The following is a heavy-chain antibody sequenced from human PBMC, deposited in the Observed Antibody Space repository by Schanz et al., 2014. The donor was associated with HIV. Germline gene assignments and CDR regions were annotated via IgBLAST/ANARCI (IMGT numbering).Heavy chain of an antibody. CDR1: GASFSDDY. V-gene: IGHV4-34*02. Sequence: QVRLQQWGAGLLKPSETLSLTCAVYGASFSDDYWTWIRQPPWKGLEWIGEINQRGKTNYNPSLKGRVTMSTDTSKKHFSLRLTSVTAADTAVYYCARDQFRGAFDIWGQGTMVTVSS. CDR2: INQRGKT. CDR3: ARDQFRGAFDI. J-gene: IGHJ3*02.